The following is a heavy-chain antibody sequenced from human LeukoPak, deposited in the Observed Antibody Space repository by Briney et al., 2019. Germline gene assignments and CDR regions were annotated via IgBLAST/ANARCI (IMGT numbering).Heavy chain of an antibody. CDR1: GGSFSGYY. J-gene: IGHJ5*02. CDR3: ARGGYDFWSGYYTGRFWFDP. CDR2: INHSGST. Sequence: PSETLSLTCAVYGGSFSGYYWSWIRQPPGKGLEWIGEINHSGSTNYNPSLKSRVTISVDTSENQFSLKLSSVTAADTAVYYCARGGYDFWSGYYTGRFWFDPWGQGTLVTVSS. D-gene: IGHD3-3*01. V-gene: IGHV4-34*01.